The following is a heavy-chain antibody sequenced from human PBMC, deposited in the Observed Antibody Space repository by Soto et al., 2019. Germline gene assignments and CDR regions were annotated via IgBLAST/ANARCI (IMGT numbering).Heavy chain of an antibody. D-gene: IGHD2-8*02. CDR3: AAGTGSYYYYGMDV. V-gene: IGHV1-58*01. CDR2: IVVGSGNT. Sequence: GASVKVSCKASGFTFTSSAVQWVRQARGQRLEWIGWIVVGSGNTNYAQKFQERVTITRDMSTSTAYMELSSLRSEDTAVYYCAAGTGSYYYYGMDVWGQGTTVTVSS. J-gene: IGHJ6*02. CDR1: GFTFTSSA.